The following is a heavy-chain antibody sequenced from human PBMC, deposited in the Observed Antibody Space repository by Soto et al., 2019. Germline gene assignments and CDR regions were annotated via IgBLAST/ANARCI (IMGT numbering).Heavy chain of an antibody. D-gene: IGHD3-22*01. J-gene: IGHJ6*02. CDR2: IIPIFGTA. CDR1: GGTFSSNA. CDR3: ARGGYYDSSGYYRHYYYYYGMDV. V-gene: IGHV1-69*06. Sequence: SVKVSCKASGGTFSSNATSWVRQAPGQGLEWMGGIIPIFGTANYAQKFQGRVTITADKSTSTAYMELSSLRSEDTAVYYCARGGYYDSSGYYRHYYYYYGMDVWGQGTTVTVSS.